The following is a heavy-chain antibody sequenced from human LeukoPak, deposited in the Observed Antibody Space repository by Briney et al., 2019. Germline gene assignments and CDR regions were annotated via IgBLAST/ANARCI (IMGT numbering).Heavy chain of an antibody. CDR2: TYYSGST. Sequence: PSETLSLTCTVSGGSISSYYWSWIRQPPGKGLEWIGYTYYSGSTNYNPSLKSRVTISVDTSRNQFSLKLSSVTAADTAVYYCARSGYCSGGSCFFYFDYWGQGTLVTVSS. CDR1: GGSISSYY. CDR3: ARSGYCSGGSCFFYFDY. D-gene: IGHD2-15*01. J-gene: IGHJ4*02. V-gene: IGHV4-59*01.